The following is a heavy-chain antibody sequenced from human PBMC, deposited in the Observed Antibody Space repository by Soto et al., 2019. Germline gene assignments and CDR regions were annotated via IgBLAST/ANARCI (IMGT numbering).Heavy chain of an antibody. CDR3: TTDIRYYYDSSGYLNDYYYYGMDV. J-gene: IGHJ6*02. CDR2: IKSKTDGGTT. V-gene: IGHV3-15*07. CDR1: GFTFSNAW. D-gene: IGHD3-22*01. Sequence: GGSTRLSCAASGFTFSNAWMNWVRQAPGKGLEWVGRIKSKTDGGTTDYAAPVKGRFTISRDDSKNTLYLQMNSLKTEDTAVYYCTTDIRYYYDSSGYLNDYYYYGMDVWGQGTTVTVSS.